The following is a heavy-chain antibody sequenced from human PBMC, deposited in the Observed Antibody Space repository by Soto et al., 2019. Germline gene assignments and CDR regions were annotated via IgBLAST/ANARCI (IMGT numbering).Heavy chain of an antibody. CDR2: IYYSGST. CDR1: GGSIRSYY. D-gene: IGHD3-3*01. Sequence: SETLSLTCAVSGGSIRSYYWTWIRQPPGKGLEWIGYIYYSGSTYYNPSLKSRVTISVDTSKNQFSLKLSSVTAADTAVYYCARAAYKYYDLRSGPSHAFDIWGQGTMVTV. CDR3: ARAAYKYYDLRSGPSHAFDI. J-gene: IGHJ3*02. V-gene: IGHV4-59*12.